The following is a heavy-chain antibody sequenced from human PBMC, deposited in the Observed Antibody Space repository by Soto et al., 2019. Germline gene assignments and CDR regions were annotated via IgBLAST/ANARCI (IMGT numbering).Heavy chain of an antibody. CDR1: RFTFSNYE. CDR3: ATRSGGGGAFDI. J-gene: IGHJ3*02. V-gene: IGHV3-48*03. CDR2: IGSGGRTT. D-gene: IGHD3-10*01. Sequence: PGGSLRLSCAASRFTFSNYEMNWVRQAPGKGLEWVSYIGSGGRTTYYADSLKGRFTISRDNDKNSLYLQMNSLRAGDTAVYYSATRSGGGGAFDIWGQGTMVTVSS.